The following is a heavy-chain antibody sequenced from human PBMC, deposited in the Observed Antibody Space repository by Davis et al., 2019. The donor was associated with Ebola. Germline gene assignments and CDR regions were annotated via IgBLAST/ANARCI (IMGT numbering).Heavy chain of an antibody. CDR3: ARGPWGSSSGLDY. D-gene: IGHD6-6*01. J-gene: IGHJ4*01. Sequence: MPSETLSLTCAVYGGSFSGYYWSWIRQPPGKGLEWIGEINHSGSTNYNPSLKSRVTISVDTSKNQFSLKLSSVTAADTAVYYCARGPWGSSSGLDYWGQGTLVTVSS. V-gene: IGHV4-34*01. CDR2: INHSGST. CDR1: GGSFSGYY.